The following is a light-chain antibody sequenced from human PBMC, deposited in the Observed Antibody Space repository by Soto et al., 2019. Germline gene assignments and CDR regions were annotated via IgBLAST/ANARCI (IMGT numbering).Light chain of an antibody. CDR2: GNS. Sequence: QSVLTQPPSVSGAPGQRVTISCTGSSSNIGAGYDVHWYQQLPRTAPKLLIYGNSNRPSGVPDRFSGSKSGTSASLAITGLQAGDEADYYCQSYDSSLSVYVFGTGTKLTVL. J-gene: IGLJ1*01. CDR3: QSYDSSLSVYV. V-gene: IGLV1-40*01. CDR1: SSNIGAGYD.